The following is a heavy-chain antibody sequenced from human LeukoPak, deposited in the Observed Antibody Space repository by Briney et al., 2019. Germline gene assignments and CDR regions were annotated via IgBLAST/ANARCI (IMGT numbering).Heavy chain of an antibody. Sequence: ASVKVSCTASGYTFTSYGISWVRQAPGQGLEWMGWISAYNGNTNYAQKLQGRVTMTTDTSTSTAYMELRSLRSDDTAVYYCARDYYDILTGYPGYYGMDVWGQGTTVTVSS. CDR2: ISAYNGNT. V-gene: IGHV1-18*01. J-gene: IGHJ6*02. CDR1: GYTFTSYG. CDR3: ARDYYDILTGYPGYYGMDV. D-gene: IGHD3-9*01.